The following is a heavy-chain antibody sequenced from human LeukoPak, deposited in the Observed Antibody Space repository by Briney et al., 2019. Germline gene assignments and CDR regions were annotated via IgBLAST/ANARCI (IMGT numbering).Heavy chain of an antibody. CDR2: ISYDGNYE. V-gene: IGHV3-30*03. D-gene: IGHD3-22*01. CDR3: ARHNYYDSSCYYVFDY. Sequence: LPGGSLRLSCAASGFTFRSYGMHWVRQAPGKGLEWVAVISYDGNYEYFAVAVNGRFTISRDNSKNALYLQMNSLRAEDTSMYYCARHNYYDSSCYYVFDYWGQGTLFTVSS. J-gene: IGHJ4*02. CDR1: GFTFRSYG.